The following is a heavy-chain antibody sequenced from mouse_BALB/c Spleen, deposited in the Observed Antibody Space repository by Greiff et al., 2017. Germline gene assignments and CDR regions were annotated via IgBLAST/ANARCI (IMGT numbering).Heavy chain of an antibody. J-gene: IGHJ4*01. V-gene: IGHV5-17*02. CDR1: GFTFSSFG. D-gene: IGHD2-3*01. CDR2: ISSGSSTI. CDR3: ARDGMDY. Sequence: EVQRVESGGGLVQPGGSRKLSCAASGFTFSSFGMHWVRQAPEKGLEWVAYISSGSSTIYYADTVKGRFTISRDNPKNTLFLQMTSLRSEDTAMYYCARDGMDYWGQGTSDTVSS.